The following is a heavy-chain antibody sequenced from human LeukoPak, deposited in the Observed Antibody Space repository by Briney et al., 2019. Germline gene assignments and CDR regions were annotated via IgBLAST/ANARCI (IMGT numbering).Heavy chain of an antibody. CDR3: ARDIMVGATAFNHFDWYFDL. J-gene: IGHJ2*01. V-gene: IGHV4-61*02. D-gene: IGHD1-26*01. Sequence: SETLSLTCTVSGGSISSGSYYWSWIRQPAGKGLEWIGRIYTSGSTNYNPSLKSRVTISVDTSKNQFSLKLSSVTAADTAVYYCARDIMVGATAFNHFDWYFDLWGRGTLVTVSS. CDR1: GGSISSGSYY. CDR2: IYTSGST.